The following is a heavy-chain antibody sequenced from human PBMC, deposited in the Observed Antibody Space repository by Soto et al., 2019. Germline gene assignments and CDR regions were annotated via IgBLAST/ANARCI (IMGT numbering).Heavy chain of an antibody. J-gene: IGHJ6*02. V-gene: IGHV3-21*01. CDR3: ARFYYDSSGYLPSPYYYYYGMDV. CDR1: GFTFSTYS. D-gene: IGHD3-22*01. Sequence: GGSLRLSCAASGFTFSTYSMNWVRQAPGKGLEWVSSISSSSRYIYYADSVKGRFTISRDNAKNSLYLQMNSLRAEDTAVYYCARFYYDSSGYLPSPYYYYYGMDVWGQGTTVTVSS. CDR2: ISSSSRYI.